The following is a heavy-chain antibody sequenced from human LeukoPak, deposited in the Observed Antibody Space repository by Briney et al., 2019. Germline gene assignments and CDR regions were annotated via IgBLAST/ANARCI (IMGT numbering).Heavy chain of an antibody. J-gene: IGHJ5*01. CDR2: IVTTGDT. D-gene: IGHD1-1*01. V-gene: IGHV3-13*01. CDR3: ARVVKVPEGAWFDP. CDR1: GFTFSSYD. Sequence: PGGSLRLSCAASGFTFSSYDMHWVRQATGKGLEWVSAIVTTGDTYYPGSVKGRFTISRENAKNSLYVQMNSLRAGDTAVYYCARVVKVPEGAWFDPWGQGTLVTVSS.